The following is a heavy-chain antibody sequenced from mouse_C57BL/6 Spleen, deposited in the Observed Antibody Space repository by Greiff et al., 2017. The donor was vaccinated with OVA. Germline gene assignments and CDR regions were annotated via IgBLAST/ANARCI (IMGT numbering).Heavy chain of an antibody. CDR2: INPGSGST. V-gene: IGHV1-55*01. Sequence: QVQLQQPGAELVKPGASVKMSCKASGYTFTSYGITWVKQRPGQGLEWIGYINPGSGSTNYNEKFKGKATLTVDTSSSTAYMQLSSLTSEDSAVYYCARRSYYYGSSYGYFDVWGTGTTVTVSS. D-gene: IGHD1-1*01. CDR1: GYTFTSYG. J-gene: IGHJ1*03. CDR3: ARRSYYYGSSYGYFDV.